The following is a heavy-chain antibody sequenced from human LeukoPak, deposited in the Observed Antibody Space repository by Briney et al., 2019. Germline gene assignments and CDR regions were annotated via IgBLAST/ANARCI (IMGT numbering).Heavy chain of an antibody. CDR2: INPNSGGT. CDR3: ARDLSQGLHLDY. V-gene: IGHV1-2*04. J-gene: IGHJ4*02. Sequence: APVKVSCKASGYTFTGYYMHWVRQAPGQGLEWMGWINPNSGGTNYAQKFQGWVTMTRDTSISTAYMELSRLRSDDTAVYYCARDLSQGLHLDYWGQGTLVTVSS. CDR1: GYTFTGYY.